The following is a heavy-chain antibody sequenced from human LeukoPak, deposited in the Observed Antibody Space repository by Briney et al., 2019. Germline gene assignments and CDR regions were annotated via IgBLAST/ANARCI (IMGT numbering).Heavy chain of an antibody. V-gene: IGHV4-59*02. CDR3: AREVRQDYVYLDH. CDR1: GGSVSSYS. D-gene: IGHD4-17*01. J-gene: IGHJ4*02. CDR2: INYSGST. Sequence: SETLSLTCTVSGGSVSSYSWSWVRQPPGKGLEWIGYINYSGSTNYNPSLKSRVTMSVDTSKNQFSLKLSSVTAADTAMYYCAREVRQDYVYLDHWGQGSLVTVSS.